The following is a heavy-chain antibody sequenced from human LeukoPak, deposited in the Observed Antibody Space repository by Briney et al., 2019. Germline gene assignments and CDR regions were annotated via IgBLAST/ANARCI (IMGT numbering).Heavy chain of an antibody. CDR1: GYTFTSYG. J-gene: IGHJ6*03. CDR3: ARGTVAGMGLKYYYYMDV. CDR2: ISAYNGNI. D-gene: IGHD6-19*01. Sequence: ASVKVSCKASGYTFTSYGISWVRQAPGQGLEWMGWISAYNGNINYAQKLQGRVTMTTDTSASTAYMELRSLRSDDTAVYYCARGTVAGMGLKYYYYMDVWVKGTTVTVSS. V-gene: IGHV1-18*01.